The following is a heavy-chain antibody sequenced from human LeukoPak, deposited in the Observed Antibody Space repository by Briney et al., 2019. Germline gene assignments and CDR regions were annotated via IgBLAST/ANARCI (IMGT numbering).Heavy chain of an antibody. CDR1: GFTFSSYG. Sequence: GGSLRLSCAASGFTFSSYGMHWVRQAPGKGLEWVSSISSSSSYIYYADSVKGRFTISRDNAKNSLYLQMNSLRAEDTAVYYCARGAYYYDSSGYRAAYWGQGTLVTVSS. D-gene: IGHD3-22*01. J-gene: IGHJ4*02. V-gene: IGHV3-21*01. CDR2: ISSSSSYI. CDR3: ARGAYYYDSSGYRAAY.